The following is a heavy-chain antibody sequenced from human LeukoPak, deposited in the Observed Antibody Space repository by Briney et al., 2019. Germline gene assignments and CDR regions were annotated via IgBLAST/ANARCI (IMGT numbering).Heavy chain of an antibody. CDR1: GYSFTSYW. V-gene: IGHV5-51*01. Sequence: GESLKISCKGSGYSFTSYWIGWVRQMPGKGLEWMGIIYPGDSDTRYSPSFQGQVTISADKSISTAYLQWSSLKASDTAMYYCARDYVLGYCSGGSCYPGGWFDPWGQGTLVTVSS. CDR2: IYPGDSDT. J-gene: IGHJ5*02. CDR3: ARDYVLGYCSGGSCYPGGWFDP. D-gene: IGHD2-15*01.